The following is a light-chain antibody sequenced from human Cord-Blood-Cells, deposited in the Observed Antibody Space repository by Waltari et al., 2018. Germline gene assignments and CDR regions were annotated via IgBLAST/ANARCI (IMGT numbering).Light chain of an antibody. CDR3: QQYYSTPYT. J-gene: IGKJ2*01. V-gene: IGKV4-1*01. CDR1: QSVLYSSNNKNY. Sequence: DIVLTQSPDSLAEAPGERATIDCESRQSVLYSSNNKNYLAWYQPKPEPPPKLLIYWASTRESGVPDRFSGSGSGTDFTLTISSLQAEDVAVYYCQQYYSTPYTFGQGTKLEIK. CDR2: WAS.